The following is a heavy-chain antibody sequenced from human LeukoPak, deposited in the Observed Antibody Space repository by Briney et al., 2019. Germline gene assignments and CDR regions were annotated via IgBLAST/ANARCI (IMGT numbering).Heavy chain of an antibody. Sequence: PSETLSLTCTVSGGSISSYYWSWIRQPAGKGLEWIGRIYSSGSTSGSTNYKPSLKSRVTMSLDTSKNQFSLKRSSVTAADTAVYYCARGGHGSGWYGWGQGTLVTVSS. CDR2: IYSSGSTSGST. V-gene: IGHV4-4*07. CDR1: GGSISSYY. CDR3: ARGGHGSGWYG. D-gene: IGHD6-19*01. J-gene: IGHJ4*02.